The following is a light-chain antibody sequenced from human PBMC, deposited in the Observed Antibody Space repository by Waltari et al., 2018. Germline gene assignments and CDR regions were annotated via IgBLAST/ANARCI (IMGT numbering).Light chain of an antibody. J-gene: IGLJ3*02. V-gene: IGLV1-47*01. Sequence: QSVLTQPPSASGTPGQRVTISCSGSSSNIGSNFVCWYQHLPGTAPKLLIYRNDHRPSGVPDRFSGSRSGTTASLAIGGLQSEDEADYYWAAWADSRTVRFGGGTKLTVL. CDR3: AAWADSRTVR. CDR2: RND. CDR1: SSNIGSNF.